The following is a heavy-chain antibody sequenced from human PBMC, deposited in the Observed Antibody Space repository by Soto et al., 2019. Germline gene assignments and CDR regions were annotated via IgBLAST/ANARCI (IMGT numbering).Heavy chain of an antibody. D-gene: IGHD3-3*01. V-gene: IGHV1-69*06. CDR1: GGTFSSYA. CDR3: ARQGDNYDFWSGFAWPASMDV. J-gene: IGHJ6*02. CDR2: IIPIFGTA. Sequence: SVKVSCKASGGTFSSYAISWVRQAPGQGLEWMGGIIPIFGTANYAQKFQGRVRITADKSTSTAYMELSSLRSEDTAVYYCARQGDNYDFWSGFAWPASMDVWGQGTTVTVS.